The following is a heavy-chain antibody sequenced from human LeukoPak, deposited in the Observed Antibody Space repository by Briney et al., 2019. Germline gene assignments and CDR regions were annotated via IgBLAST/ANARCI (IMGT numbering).Heavy chain of an antibody. CDR1: GFTFSNTW. CDR2: IYSGGST. D-gene: IGHD3-10*01. V-gene: IGHV3-53*01. Sequence: GGSLRLSCAASGFTFSNTWMSWVRQVPGKGLEWVSVIYSGGSTYYADSVKGRFTISRDNSKNTLYLQMNSLRAEDTAVYYCARVAIYGSGYYFDYWGQGTLVTVSS. CDR3: ARVAIYGSGYYFDY. J-gene: IGHJ4*02.